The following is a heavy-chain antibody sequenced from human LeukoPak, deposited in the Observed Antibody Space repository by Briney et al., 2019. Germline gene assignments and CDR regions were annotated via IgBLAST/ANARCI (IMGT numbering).Heavy chain of an antibody. Sequence: GESLKISCKGSGYSFTSYWIGWVRQMPGKGLEWMGIIYPGDSDTRYSPSFQGQVTISADKSISTAYLQWSSLKASDTAMYYCARHPRDSSGYSAFDIWGQGTMVTVSS. CDR3: ARHPRDSSGYSAFDI. D-gene: IGHD3-22*01. V-gene: IGHV5-51*01. J-gene: IGHJ3*02. CDR2: IYPGDSDT. CDR1: GYSFTSYW.